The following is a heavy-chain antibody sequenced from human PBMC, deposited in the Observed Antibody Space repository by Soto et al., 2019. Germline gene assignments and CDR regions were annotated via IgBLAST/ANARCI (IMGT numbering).Heavy chain of an antibody. Sequence: SVKVSCKASGGTFGSYAISWVRQAPGQGLEWMGGIIPIFGTANYAQKFQGRVTITADKSTSTAYMELSSLRSEDTAVYYCARQEVVAATSNYYYYYGMDVWGQGTTVTVSS. D-gene: IGHD2-15*01. CDR2: IIPIFGTA. J-gene: IGHJ6*02. CDR3: ARQEVVAATSNYYYYYGMDV. CDR1: GGTFGSYA. V-gene: IGHV1-69*06.